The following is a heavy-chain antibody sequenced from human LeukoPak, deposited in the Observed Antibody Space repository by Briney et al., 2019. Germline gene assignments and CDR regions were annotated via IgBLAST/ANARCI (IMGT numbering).Heavy chain of an antibody. CDR2: ISGSDSST. CDR3: ARVGLSSGWYWVFRPYYYYMDV. J-gene: IGHJ6*03. V-gene: IGHV3-23*01. D-gene: IGHD6-19*01. CDR1: GFTFSSSA. Sequence: PGGSLRLSCAASGFTFSSSAMSWVRQAPGKGLEGGSTISGSDSSTHYADSVKGRFTISRDNSKNTLYLQMNSLRAEDTAVYYCARVGLSSGWYWVFRPYYYYMDVWGKGTTVTISS.